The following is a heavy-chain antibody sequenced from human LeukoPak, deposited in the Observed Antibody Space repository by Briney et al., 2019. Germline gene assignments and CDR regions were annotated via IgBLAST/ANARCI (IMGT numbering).Heavy chain of an antibody. CDR3: ARPTSSDYGDSYLGY. J-gene: IGHJ4*02. CDR1: GGSFSGYY. D-gene: IGHD4-17*01. Sequence: SETLSLTCAVYGGSFSGYYWSWIRQPPGKGLEWIGEINHSGSTNYNPSLKSRVTISVDTSKNQFSLKLSSVTAADTAVYYCARPTSSDYGDSYLGYWGQGTLVTVSS. V-gene: IGHV4-34*01. CDR2: INHSGST.